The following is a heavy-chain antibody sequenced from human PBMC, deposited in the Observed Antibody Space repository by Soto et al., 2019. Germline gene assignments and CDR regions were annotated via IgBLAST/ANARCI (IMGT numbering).Heavy chain of an antibody. J-gene: IGHJ6*02. D-gene: IGHD6-19*01. CDR2: INPSGGST. CDR1: GYTFTSYY. V-gene: IGHV1-46*01. CDR3: ARGRIAVAGRTYYYYYGMDV. Sequence: VKVSCKASGYTFTSYYMHWVRQAPGQGLEWMGIINPSGGSTSYAQKFQGRVTMTRDTSTSTVYMELSSLRSEDTAVYYCARGRIAVAGRTYYYYYGMDVWGQGTTVTVSS.